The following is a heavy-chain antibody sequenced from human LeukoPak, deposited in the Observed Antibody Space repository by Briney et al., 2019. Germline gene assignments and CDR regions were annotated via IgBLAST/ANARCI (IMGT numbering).Heavy chain of an antibody. CDR3: ASYFSAGQFRGFAP. CDR2: IYHGGSA. CDR1: GDSISSGGYS. D-gene: IGHD2-15*01. Sequence: SETLSLTCAVSGDSISSGGYSWSWIRQPPGKGLEWIGYIYHGGSAYYSPSLQSRVSISVDKSRNQFSLRLNSVTAADTAVYYCASYFSAGQFRGFAPWGKGPRVPFSS. V-gene: IGHV4-30-2*01. J-gene: IGHJ5*02.